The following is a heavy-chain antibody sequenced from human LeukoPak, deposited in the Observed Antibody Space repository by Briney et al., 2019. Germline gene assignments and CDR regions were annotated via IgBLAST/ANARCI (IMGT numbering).Heavy chain of an antibody. CDR2: ISAYNGNT. J-gene: IGHJ4*02. D-gene: IGHD3-9*01. V-gene: IGHV1-18*01. Sequence: ASVKVSCKASGYTFTSYGISWVRQAPGQGLEWMGWISAYNGNTNYAQKLKGRVTMTTDTSTSTAYMELRSMRSDDTAVYYCARDYDILTGYSEPDYWGQGTLVTVSS. CDR1: GYTFTSYG. CDR3: ARDYDILTGYSEPDY.